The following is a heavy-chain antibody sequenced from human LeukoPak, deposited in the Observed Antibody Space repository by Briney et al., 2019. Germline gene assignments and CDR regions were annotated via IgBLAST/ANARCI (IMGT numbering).Heavy chain of an antibody. D-gene: IGHD3-3*01. Sequence: PGGSLRLSCAASGFIFSSYAMSWVRQAPGKGLEWVSAISGSGGSTYYADSVKGRFTISRDNSKNTLYLQMNSLRAEDTAVYYCAKGVRITIFGVANDAFDIWGQGTMVTVSS. V-gene: IGHV3-23*01. CDR1: GFIFSSYA. J-gene: IGHJ3*02. CDR3: AKGVRITIFGVANDAFDI. CDR2: ISGSGGST.